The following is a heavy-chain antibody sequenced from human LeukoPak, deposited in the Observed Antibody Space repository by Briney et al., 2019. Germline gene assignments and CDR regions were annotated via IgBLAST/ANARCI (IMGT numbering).Heavy chain of an antibody. J-gene: IGHJ3*02. CDR1: GFTFSSYA. Sequence: GGSLRLSCAASGFTFSSYAMSWVRQAPGRGLEWVSAISGSGGSTYYADSVKGRFTISRDNSKNTLYLQMNSLRAEDTAVYYCAKVGIQLWLVAAFDIWGQGTMVTVSS. V-gene: IGHV3-23*01. D-gene: IGHD5-18*01. CDR3: AKVGIQLWLVAAFDI. CDR2: ISGSGGST.